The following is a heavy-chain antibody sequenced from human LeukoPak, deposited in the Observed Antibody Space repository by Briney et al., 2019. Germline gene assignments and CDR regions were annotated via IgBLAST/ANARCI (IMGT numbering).Heavy chain of an antibody. D-gene: IGHD1-26*01. Sequence: ASVKVSCKASGYTFTGYYMHWVRQAPGQGLEWMGWINPNSGGINYAQKFQGRVTMTRDTSISTAYMELSRLGSDDTAVYYCARDLLLTTYSGSYFVRGDAFDIWGQGTMVTVSS. V-gene: IGHV1-2*02. CDR3: ARDLLLTTYSGSYFVRGDAFDI. CDR1: GYTFTGYY. CDR2: INPNSGGI. J-gene: IGHJ3*02.